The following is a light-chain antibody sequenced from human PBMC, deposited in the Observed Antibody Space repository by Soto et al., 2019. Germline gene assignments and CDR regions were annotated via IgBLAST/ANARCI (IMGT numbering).Light chain of an antibody. CDR3: QQYNSYSPT. Sequence: DIQMTQSPSTLSVSVVDGVTITCLASQIISSWLAWYQQKPGKAPKLLIYDASSLESGVPSRFSGSGSGTEFTLTISSLQPDDFATYYCQQYNSYSPTCGQGTKGDIK. CDR2: DAS. CDR1: QIISSW. V-gene: IGKV1-5*01. J-gene: IGKJ1*01.